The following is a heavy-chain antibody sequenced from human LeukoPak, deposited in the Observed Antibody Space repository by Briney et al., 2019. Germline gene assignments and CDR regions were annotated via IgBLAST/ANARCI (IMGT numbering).Heavy chain of an antibody. CDR1: GFTFSHYY. CDR3: ARVAGDFWSGYYFDY. J-gene: IGHJ4*02. Sequence: PGGSLRLSCAASGFTFSHYYLSWIRPAPGKGLEWVSYISSSGSTIYYADSVKGRFTISRNNAKNSLYLRMNSLRAEDTVVYYCARVAGDFWSGYYFDYWGQGTLVTVSS. D-gene: IGHD3-3*01. CDR2: ISSSGSTI. V-gene: IGHV3-11*01.